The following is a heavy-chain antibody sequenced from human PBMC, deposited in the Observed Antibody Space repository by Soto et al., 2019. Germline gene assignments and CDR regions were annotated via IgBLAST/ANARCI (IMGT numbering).Heavy chain of an antibody. CDR1: GYTFTSYG. Sequence: QVQLVQSGAEVKKPGASVKVSCKASGYTFTSYGISWVRQAPGQGLEWMGWFSAYNGNTNYAQKLQGRVTMTTDTSTSTAYMELRSLRSDYTAVYYCARDLSSSSWYSFYYYMDVWGKGTTVTVSS. CDR3: ARDLSSSSWYSFYYYMDV. J-gene: IGHJ6*03. V-gene: IGHV1-18*01. D-gene: IGHD6-13*01. CDR2: FSAYNGNT.